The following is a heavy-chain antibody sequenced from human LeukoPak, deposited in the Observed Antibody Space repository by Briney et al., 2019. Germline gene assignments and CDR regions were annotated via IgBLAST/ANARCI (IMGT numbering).Heavy chain of an antibody. J-gene: IGHJ4*02. D-gene: IGHD6-13*01. CDR1: GGSISLYY. CDR3: ARDRQQLVRGDYFDY. CDR2: IYYDGST. V-gene: IGHV4-39*07. Sequence: SETLSLTCTVSGGSISLYYWSWIRQPPGKGLEWIGSIYYDGSTYYNPSLKSRVTISVDTSKNQFSLKLSSVTAADTAVYYCARDRQQLVRGDYFDYWGQGTLVTVSS.